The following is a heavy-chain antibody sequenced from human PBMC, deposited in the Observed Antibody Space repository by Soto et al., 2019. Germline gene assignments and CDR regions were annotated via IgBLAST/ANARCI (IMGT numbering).Heavy chain of an antibody. CDR2: IYWDGDK. CDR1: GFSFNRSGMS. Sequence: SGPTLVNPTQTLTLTCTFSGFSFNRSGMSVGWIRQPPGKGLEWLALIYWDGDKRYSPSLKTRLAISKDASRSQVVLTMTNMDPVDTATYSCAHSPSGNYYNYWGQGTLVTVSS. CDR3: AHSPSGNYYNY. D-gene: IGHD1-26*01. V-gene: IGHV2-5*02. J-gene: IGHJ4*02.